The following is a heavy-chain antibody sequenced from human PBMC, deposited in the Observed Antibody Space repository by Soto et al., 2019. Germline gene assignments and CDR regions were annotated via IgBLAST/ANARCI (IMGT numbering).Heavy chain of an antibody. J-gene: IGHJ4*02. CDR3: AALDSSGYSLDY. Sequence: ASVKVSCKASGFTFTSSAVQWVRQARGQRLEWIGWIVVGSGNTNYAQKFQERVTITRDMSTSTAYMELSSLRSEDTAVYYCAALDSSGYSLDYWRKGTLVTVSS. V-gene: IGHV1-58*01. D-gene: IGHD3-22*01. CDR2: IVVGSGNT. CDR1: GFTFTSSA.